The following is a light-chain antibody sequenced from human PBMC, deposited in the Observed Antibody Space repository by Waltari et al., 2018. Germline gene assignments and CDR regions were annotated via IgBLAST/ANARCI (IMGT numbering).Light chain of an antibody. CDR3: ASYSATTTAVV. CDR1: SSDLGAFHHY. Sequence: QSALTQPASVSGSPGQSLTISCTGPSSDLGAFHHYVSWYQQHPGEAPKLLIFDSSNQPSGVPDRFSGSKSGNTASLTISGLQAVDEAYYYCASYSATTTAVVFGGGTKVTVL. CDR2: DSS. V-gene: IGLV2-14*03. J-gene: IGLJ2*01.